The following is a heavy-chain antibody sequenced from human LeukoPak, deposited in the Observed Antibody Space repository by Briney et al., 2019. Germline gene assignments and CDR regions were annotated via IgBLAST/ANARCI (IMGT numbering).Heavy chain of an antibody. J-gene: IGHJ6*02. CDR1: GFIFGASW. D-gene: IGHD1-26*01. V-gene: IGHV3-7*01. CDR3: ARLRSYSYNYYGSDV. CDR2: IKEDGSAT. Sequence: GGSLRLSCAASGFIFGASWMTWVRQAPGKGLEWVANIKEDGSATYYVDSVMGRFTISRDNAQNSLYLQMIYLSAEDTAVYYCARLRSYSYNYYGSDVWGHGTTVTVS.